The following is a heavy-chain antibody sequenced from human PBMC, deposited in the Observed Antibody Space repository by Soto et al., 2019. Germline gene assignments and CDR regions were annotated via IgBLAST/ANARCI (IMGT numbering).Heavy chain of an antibody. Sequence: SETLSLTCTVSGGSIISVSYYWGWIRQSPEKGLEWIASISYSGSTYYNPTLKSRLIISVDTSKNQFSLKLSSVTAADTAVYYCARSGYGSGSYPVLSWGQGTLVTVSS. J-gene: IGHJ5*02. V-gene: IGHV4-39*07. CDR3: ARSGYGSGSYPVLS. D-gene: IGHD3-10*01. CDR2: ISYSGST. CDR1: GGSIISVSYY.